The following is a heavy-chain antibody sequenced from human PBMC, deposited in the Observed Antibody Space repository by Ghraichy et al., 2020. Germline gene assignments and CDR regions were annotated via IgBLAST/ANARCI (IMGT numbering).Heavy chain of an antibody. CDR1: GFSFSSYA. J-gene: IGHJ4*02. Sequence: GGSLRLSCAASGFSFSSYAMSWVRQAPEKGLEWVSAIYDSGTAAFYADSVKGRFTISRDNSQETLYLQMNGLRVNDTAVYYCARPSPYGTTWHGGIDYWGQGTLVTVSS. V-gene: IGHV3-23*01. CDR2: IYDSGTAA. CDR3: ARPSPYGTTWHGGIDY. D-gene: IGHD3-10*01.